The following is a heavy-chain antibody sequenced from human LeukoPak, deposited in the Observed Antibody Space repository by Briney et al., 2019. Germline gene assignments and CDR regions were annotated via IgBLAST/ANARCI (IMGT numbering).Heavy chain of an antibody. CDR2: ITDSGIST. CDR3: AXXXXXXYDY. V-gene: IGHV3-23*01. Sequence: PGGSLRLSCAASGFTFNNYAMAWVRQAPEKGLEWVSSITDSGISTYYAGSVKGRFTISRDNSKKTLYLRMKSLRAEDPAVYSCAXXXXXXYDYWGXGTLVTVSS. CDR1: GFTFNNYA. J-gene: IGHJ4*02.